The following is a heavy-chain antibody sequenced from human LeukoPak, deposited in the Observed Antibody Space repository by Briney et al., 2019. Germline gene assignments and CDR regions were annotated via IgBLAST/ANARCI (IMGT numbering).Heavy chain of an antibody. J-gene: IGHJ4*02. Sequence: SETLSLTCTVSGGSISSYYWSWIRQPPGKGLEWIGYIYYSGSTNYNPSLKSRVTISVDTSKNQFSLKLSSVTAADTAVYYCATFSGIAARPLDYWGQGTLVTVSS. D-gene: IGHD6-6*01. CDR1: GGSISSYY. CDR3: ATFSGIAARPLDY. V-gene: IGHV4-59*12. CDR2: IYYSGST.